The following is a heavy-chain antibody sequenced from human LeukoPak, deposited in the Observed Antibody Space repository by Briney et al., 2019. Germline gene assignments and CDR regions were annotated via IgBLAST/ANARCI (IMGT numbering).Heavy chain of an antibody. CDR1: GFTFRSYA. D-gene: IGHD3-9*01. CDR3: ASGGLRYFDWLTDY. J-gene: IGHJ4*02. V-gene: IGHV3-30-3*01. CDR2: ISYDGSNK. Sequence: GGALRLSWGGSGFTFRSYAMPRGRQAPGKGLEGVGVISYDGSNKYYADSVKGRFTISRDNSKNTLYLQMNSLRAEDTAVYYCASGGLRYFDWLTDYWGQGTLVTVSS.